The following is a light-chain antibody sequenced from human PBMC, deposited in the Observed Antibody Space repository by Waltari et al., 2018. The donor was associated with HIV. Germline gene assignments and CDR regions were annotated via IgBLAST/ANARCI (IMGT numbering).Light chain of an antibody. CDR1: TTRIGGSNY. Sequence: QPALTQPASVSGSPGQPVTISCTGTTTRIGGSNYVAWYQHRPAEAPELIIFHVNSRPTGISSRFSGSKSGNTASLTISGLQAEDEADFYCASYLNFGSLVFGGGTKLTVL. V-gene: IGLV2-14*03. J-gene: IGLJ3*02. CDR3: ASYLNFGSLV. CDR2: HVN.